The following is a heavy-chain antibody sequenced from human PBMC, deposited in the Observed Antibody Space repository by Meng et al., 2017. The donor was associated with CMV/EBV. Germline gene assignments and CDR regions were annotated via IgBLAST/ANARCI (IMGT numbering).Heavy chain of an antibody. Sequence: GESLKISCAASGFTFSSYAMRWVRQAPGKGLEWVSAISGSGGSTYYADSVKGRFTISRDNSKNTLYLQMNSLRAEDTAVYYCLPRPAANAEYFQHWGQGTLVTVSS. J-gene: IGHJ1*01. CDR3: LPRPAANAEYFQH. V-gene: IGHV3-23*01. CDR2: ISGSGGST. D-gene: IGHD2-2*01. CDR1: GFTFSSYA.